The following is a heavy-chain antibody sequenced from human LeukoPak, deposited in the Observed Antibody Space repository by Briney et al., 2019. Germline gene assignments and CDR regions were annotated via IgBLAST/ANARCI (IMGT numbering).Heavy chain of an antibody. Sequence: QPGGSLRLSCAASGFTFSSYGMSWVRQAPGKGLEWVSAISGSGGSTYYADSVKGRFTISRDNSKNTLYLQMNSLRAEDTAVYYCAKDSSGNYSTELDYWGQGTLVTVSS. D-gene: IGHD1-26*01. V-gene: IGHV3-23*01. CDR1: GFTFSSYG. J-gene: IGHJ4*02. CDR2: ISGSGGST. CDR3: AKDSSGNYSTELDY.